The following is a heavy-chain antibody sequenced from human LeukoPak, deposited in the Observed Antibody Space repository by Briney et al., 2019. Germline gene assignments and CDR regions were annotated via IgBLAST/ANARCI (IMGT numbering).Heavy chain of an antibody. CDR3: AKGGAARTGLDY. J-gene: IGHJ4*02. CDR1: GFTFNNYN. Sequence: PGGSLRLSCAASGFTFNNYNMNWVRQAPGKGLEWVSCISSSSSYMYYADSVKGRFTISRDNAKNSLYLQMNSLRAEDTAVYYCAKGGAARTGLDYWGQGTLVTVSS. CDR2: ISSSSSYM. V-gene: IGHV3-21*04. D-gene: IGHD1-26*01.